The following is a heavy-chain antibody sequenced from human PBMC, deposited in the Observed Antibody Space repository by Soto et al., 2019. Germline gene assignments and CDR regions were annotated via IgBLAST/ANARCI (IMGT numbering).Heavy chain of an antibody. Sequence: QVQLVQSGAEVKKPGASVKVSCKASGYTFTSYYMHWVRQAPGQGLEWMGIINPSGGSTSYAQKFGGGVPRPGDPSRSTVSREWGGLRFEDRAVYYWGGFLGGGWGGGRAVGGKGPTVPVPS. CDR1: GYTFTSYY. V-gene: IGHV1-46*01. D-gene: IGHD3-16*01. J-gene: IGHJ6*04. CDR2: INPSGGST. CDR3: GGFLGGGWGGGRAV.